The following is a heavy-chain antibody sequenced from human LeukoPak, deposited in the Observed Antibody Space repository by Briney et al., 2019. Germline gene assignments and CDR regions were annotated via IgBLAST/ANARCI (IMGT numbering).Heavy chain of an antibody. CDR3: ARYGGSGWVIDN. Sequence: PSETLSLTCTVSGGSISSDYWTWIRQPPTKGLEWIGYIYYNGATSYNPSLKSRVTMSVDTSKKHFSLKMTSVTAADTAVYCCARYGGSGWVIDNWGQGTLVTVSS. D-gene: IGHD6-19*01. CDR1: GGSISSDY. V-gene: IGHV4-59*08. J-gene: IGHJ4*02. CDR2: IYYNGAT.